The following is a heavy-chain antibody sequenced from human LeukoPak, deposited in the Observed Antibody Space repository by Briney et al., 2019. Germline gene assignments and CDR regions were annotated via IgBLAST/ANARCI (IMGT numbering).Heavy chain of an antibody. V-gene: IGHV4-39*07. D-gene: IGHD3-10*01. CDR3: ARRAFFGRSPFDY. CDR1: GGSISSSSYY. J-gene: IGHJ4*02. CDR2: IYYSGST. Sequence: SETLSLTCTVSGGSISSSSYYWGWIRQPPGKGLEWIGSIYYSGSTYYNPSLKSRVTISVDTSKNQFSLKLSSVTAADTAVYYCARRAFFGRSPFDYWGQGTLVTVSS.